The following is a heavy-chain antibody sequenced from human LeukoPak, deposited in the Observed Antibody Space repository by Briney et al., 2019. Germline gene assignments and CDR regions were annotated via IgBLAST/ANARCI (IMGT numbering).Heavy chain of an antibody. D-gene: IGHD2-21*02. CDR2: IYSGGST. V-gene: IGHV3-53*01. J-gene: IGHJ6*03. Sequence: PGGSLRLSCAASGFTVSSNYMSWVRQAPGKGLAWVSVIYSGGSTYYADSVKGRFTISRDNSKNTLYLQMNSLRAEDTAVYYCARAAREYCGGDCYPYYYYYYMDVWGKGTTVTVSS. CDR3: ARAAREYCGGDCYPYYYYYYMDV. CDR1: GFTVSSNY.